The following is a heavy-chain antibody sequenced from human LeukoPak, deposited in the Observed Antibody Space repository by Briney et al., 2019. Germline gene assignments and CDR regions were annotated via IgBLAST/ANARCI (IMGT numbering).Heavy chain of an antibody. J-gene: IGHJ5*02. CDR2: INPNSGGT. D-gene: IGHD2-2*01. CDR3: ARLRQADCSSNSRWFDP. Sequence: ASVKVSCKASGYTFTGYYMHWVRQAPGQGLEWMGWINPNSGGTNYAQKFQGRVTMTRDTSISTAYMELSRLRSDDTAVYYCARLRQADCSSNSRWFDPWGQGTLVTVSS. V-gene: IGHV1-2*02. CDR1: GYTFTGYY.